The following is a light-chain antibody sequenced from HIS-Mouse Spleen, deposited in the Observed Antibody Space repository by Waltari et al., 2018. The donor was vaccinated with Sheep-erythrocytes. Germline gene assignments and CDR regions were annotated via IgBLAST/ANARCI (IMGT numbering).Light chain of an antibody. CDR2: EGS. Sequence: QSALTQPASVSGSPGQSITISCTGTSRDAGCYNLVSCYHQHPGKAPKLMIYEGSNWPSGVSSRFSGSKSGNTASLTISGLQAEDEADYYCCSYAGSSTPWVFGGGTKLTVL. CDR3: CSYAGSSTPWV. V-gene: IGLV2-23*01. J-gene: IGLJ3*02. CDR1: SRDAGCYNL.